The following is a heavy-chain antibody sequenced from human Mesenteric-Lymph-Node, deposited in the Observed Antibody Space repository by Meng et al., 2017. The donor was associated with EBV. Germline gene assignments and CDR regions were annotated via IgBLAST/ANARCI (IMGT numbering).Heavy chain of an antibody. V-gene: IGHV4-4*02. CDR2: VVQSGST. CDR1: GASITTGNW. CDR3: VRGLGGSGNYYFDY. Sequence: QVQRREPGPGAVTPSATPSLHRSVPGASITTGNWWSWVRPTPRKGLAGVGVVVQSGSTNYHPSLKSRVTISVDKSKNQFSLEVTSVTAADAAVYYCVRGLGGSGNYYFDYWGQGTLVTVSS. J-gene: IGHJ4*02. D-gene: IGHD3-10*01.